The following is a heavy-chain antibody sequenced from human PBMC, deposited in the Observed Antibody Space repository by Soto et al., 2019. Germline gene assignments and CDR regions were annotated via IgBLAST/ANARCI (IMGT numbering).Heavy chain of an antibody. CDR2: MNPNSGNT. J-gene: IGHJ6*02. V-gene: IGHV1-8*01. CDR3: ARVGITIFGDYYYGMDV. Sequence: ASVKVSCKASGYTFTSYDINWVRQATGQGLEWMGWMNPNSGNTGYAQKFQGRVTMTRNTSISTAYMELSSLRSEDTAVYYCARVGITIFGDYYYGMDVWGQGTAVTVSS. D-gene: IGHD3-3*01. CDR1: GYTFTSYD.